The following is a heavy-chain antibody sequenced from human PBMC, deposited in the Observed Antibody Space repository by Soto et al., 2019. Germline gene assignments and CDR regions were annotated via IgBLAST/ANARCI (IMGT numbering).Heavy chain of an antibody. CDR1: GDTFSSYR. Sequence: QVQLVQSGAEVKKPGSSVKVSCKVSGDTFSSYRFSWVRQAPGQGLEWMGGITPDFGTPEYAQKFQGRVTVTADRSTNTAYMELSRLTSEDTAVYYCARDLHSLDVRSYGMDVWGQGTTVTVSS. V-gene: IGHV1-69*06. CDR2: ITPDFGTP. CDR3: ARDLHSLDVRSYGMDV. D-gene: IGHD3-10*02. J-gene: IGHJ6*02.